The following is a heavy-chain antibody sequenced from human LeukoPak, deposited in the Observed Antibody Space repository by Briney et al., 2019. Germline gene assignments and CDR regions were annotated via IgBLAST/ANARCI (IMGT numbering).Heavy chain of an antibody. J-gene: IGHJ6*03. V-gene: IGHV4-61*02. CDR3: ARGGWGYCSGGSSSPGCYYYMDV. Sequence: PSETLSLTCTVSGGSISSGSYNWIWIPQPTGKELEGIVRIYSSGDSNYNPSLKSRITISANTSKNQFSLKLSYVNAEDTAVYYWARGGWGYCSGGSSSPGCYYYMDVWGKGTTVTVSS. CDR1: GGSISSGSYN. CDR2: IYSSGDS. D-gene: IGHD2-15*01.